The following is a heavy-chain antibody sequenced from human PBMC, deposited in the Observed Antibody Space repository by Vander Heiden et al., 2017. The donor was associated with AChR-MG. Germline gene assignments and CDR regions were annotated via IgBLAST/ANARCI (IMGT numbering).Heavy chain of an antibody. D-gene: IGHD6-19*01. CDR3: AKDMWGSSGLVLFGN. CDR1: GFTFGGYG. J-gene: IGHJ4*02. Sequence: QVQLVESGGGVVQPGRSLRLSCAASGFTFGGYGMHWVRQAPGKGLEWVAVISYDGSNKYYADSVKGRFTISRDNSKNTLYLQMNSLRAEDTAVYYCAKDMWGSSGLVLFGNWGQGTLVTVSS. V-gene: IGHV3-30*18. CDR2: ISYDGSNK.